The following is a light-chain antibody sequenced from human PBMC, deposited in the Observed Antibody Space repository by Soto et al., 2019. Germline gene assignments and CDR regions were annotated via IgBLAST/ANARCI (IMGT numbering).Light chain of an antibody. V-gene: IGKV3-20*01. J-gene: IGKJ1*01. CDR2: GAS. Sequence: DIVLTQSPDTLSLSPGERATLSRRASQSVSSSNFAWYQQKPAQAPRLLIYGASRRAPGIPERFSGSGSGTDFTLTISRLEPEDFAVYYCQQYLTSPKTFGQGTKVDIK. CDR1: QSVSSSN. CDR3: QQYLTSPKT.